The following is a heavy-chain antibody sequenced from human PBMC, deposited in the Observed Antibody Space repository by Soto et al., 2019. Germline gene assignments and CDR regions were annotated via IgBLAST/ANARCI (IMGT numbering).Heavy chain of an antibody. Sequence: QLQESGPGLVKPSQTLSLTCTVSGASINNNDSYWSWIRQTPGKGLEWIGYVYYSGTKDYIPFLKSRLSMSIDKSQNQFTLKLNSVTAADTATYYCARMSYFYDKWYFDLWGRGTLVTVSS. J-gene: IGHJ2*01. D-gene: IGHD3-22*01. CDR3: ARMSYFYDKWYFDL. CDR2: VYYSGTK. V-gene: IGHV4-30-4*01. CDR1: GASINNNDSY.